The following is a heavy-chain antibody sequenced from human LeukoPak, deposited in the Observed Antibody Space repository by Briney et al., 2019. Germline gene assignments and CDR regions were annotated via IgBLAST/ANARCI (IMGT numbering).Heavy chain of an antibody. V-gene: IGHV1-69*04. J-gene: IGHJ6*02. CDR2: IIPIFGIA. D-gene: IGHD3-3*01. CDR3: ARGRYDSQYYYYYGMDV. CDR1: GGTFSSYA. Sequence: GASVKVSCKASGGTFSSYAISWVRQAPGQGLEWMGRIIPIFGIANYAQKFQGRVTITADKSTSTAYMELSSLRSEDTAVYYCARGRYDSQYYYYYGMDVWGQGTTVTVSS.